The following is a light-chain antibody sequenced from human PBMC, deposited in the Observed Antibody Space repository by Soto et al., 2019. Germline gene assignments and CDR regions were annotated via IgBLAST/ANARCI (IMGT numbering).Light chain of an antibody. CDR3: QHRGST. J-gene: IGKJ2*01. Sequence: IVLTQSPATLSLSPGERANLSCRASQSVSSYFAWYQQKPGQAPRLLIYDASNRATGIPARFSGGGSGTDFTLTISGLEPEDFAVYYCQHRGSTFGQGTKLELK. V-gene: IGKV3-11*01. CDR2: DAS. CDR1: QSVSSY.